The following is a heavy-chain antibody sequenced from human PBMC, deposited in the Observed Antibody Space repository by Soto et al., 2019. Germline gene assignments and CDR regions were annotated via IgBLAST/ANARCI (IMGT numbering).Heavy chain of an antibody. V-gene: IGHV4-34*01. D-gene: IGHD3-16*01. CDR3: QGGDF. J-gene: IGHJ4*02. CDR2: INDSGTT. CDR1: GGSFRGYY. Sequence: SETLSLTCAVSGGSFRGYYWNWFRHSPGKGLEWIGEINDSGTTYYNPSVKSRITISVDTSKKQFALKLTSVTAADTAVYYCQGGDFWGQGTRVTVSS.